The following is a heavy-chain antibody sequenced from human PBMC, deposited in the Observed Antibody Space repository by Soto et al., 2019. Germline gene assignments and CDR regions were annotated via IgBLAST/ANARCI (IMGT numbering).Heavy chain of an antibody. CDR3: ASSYGTSWYGDY. Sequence: QLVLVQSGAEVKKPGSSVTVSCKSSGGTFNNYAVTWVRQATGQGLEWIGGIIPVIGSANYAQKFQGRVTISADESTSTAYMDLNRLRSEDTAVYYCASSYGTSWYGDYWGQGTLVTVSS. V-gene: IGHV1-69*01. D-gene: IGHD6-13*01. CDR2: IIPVIGSA. J-gene: IGHJ4*02. CDR1: GGTFNNYA.